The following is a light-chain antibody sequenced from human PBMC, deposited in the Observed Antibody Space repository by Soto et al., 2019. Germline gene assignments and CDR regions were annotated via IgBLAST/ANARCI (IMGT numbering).Light chain of an antibody. V-gene: IGKV3-11*01. CDR3: HQRQSLPRT. J-gene: IGKJ1*01. CDR1: QYVGSR. Sequence: EIVLTQSPSTLSSSPGETATLSCRASQYVGSRLAWYQHKPGQAPRLLIYYMSKRATGIPARFSGSGSGTDFTLTISSLAPDDFAIYYCHQRQSLPRTFGQGTKVDIK. CDR2: YMS.